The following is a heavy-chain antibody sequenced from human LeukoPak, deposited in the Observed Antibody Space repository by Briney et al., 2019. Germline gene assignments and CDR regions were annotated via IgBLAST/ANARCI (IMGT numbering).Heavy chain of an antibody. J-gene: IGHJ4*02. CDR3: ASGLLEWLFSF. Sequence: PSETLSLTCTVSGGSISSSSYYWGWIRQPPGKGLEWIGSIYYSGSTYYNPSLKSRVTISVDTSKNQFSLKLSSVTAADTAVYYCASGLLEWLFSFWGQGTLVTVSS. D-gene: IGHD3-3*01. CDR1: GGSISSSSYY. CDR2: IYYSGST. V-gene: IGHV4-39*01.